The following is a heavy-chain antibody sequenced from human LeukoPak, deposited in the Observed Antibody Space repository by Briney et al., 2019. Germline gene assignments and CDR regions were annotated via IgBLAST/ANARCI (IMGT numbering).Heavy chain of an antibody. CDR1: GFTFSSYG. V-gene: IGHV3-30*02. D-gene: IGHD2-2*02. Sequence: GXSLRLSCAASGFTFSSYGMHWVRQAPGKGVEWVAFIRYDGSNKYYADSVKGGFTISRENSKNTLYLQMNSLRAEDTAVYYCAKEIVVVPAAIWVGFDYWGQGTLVTVSS. CDR3: AKEIVVVPAAIWVGFDY. CDR2: IRYDGSNK. J-gene: IGHJ4*02.